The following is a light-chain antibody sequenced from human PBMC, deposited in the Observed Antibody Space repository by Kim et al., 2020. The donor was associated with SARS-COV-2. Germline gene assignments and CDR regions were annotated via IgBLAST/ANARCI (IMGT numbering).Light chain of an antibody. Sequence: HPASISCRSSQSLVHSDGTPYLSCLQQRPGQPSRLLIYQISNRVSGVPDRVSGSEAGTDFTPNISRVEAEDVGVYYCGHAMQFPYTFGQGTKLEI. CDR3: GHAMQFPYT. V-gene: IGKV2-24*01. J-gene: IGKJ2*01. CDR2: QIS. CDR1: QSLVHSDGTPY.